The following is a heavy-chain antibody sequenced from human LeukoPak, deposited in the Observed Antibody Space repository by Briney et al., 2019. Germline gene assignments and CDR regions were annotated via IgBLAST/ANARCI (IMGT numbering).Heavy chain of an antibody. Sequence: PSETLSLTCAVSGYTISSGYYWGWIRQPPGKGLEWIGSIYHSGNSYYNPSLKSRVTISVDTSKNQFSLRLSSVTAADTAVYYCARVPIMWSGSYSNWYFDLWGRGTLVTVSS. CDR2: IYHSGNS. CDR1: GYTISSGYY. J-gene: IGHJ2*01. V-gene: IGHV4-38-2*01. CDR3: ARVPIMWSGSYSNWYFDL. D-gene: IGHD1-26*01.